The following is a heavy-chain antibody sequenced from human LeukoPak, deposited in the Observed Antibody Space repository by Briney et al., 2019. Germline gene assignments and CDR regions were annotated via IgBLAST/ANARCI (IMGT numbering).Heavy chain of an antibody. CDR3: ARGRQLRYFDWLLSPED. V-gene: IGHV1-69*06. D-gene: IGHD3-9*01. CDR1: GDTFSSYA. Sequence: ASVKVSCKASGDTFSSYAISWVRQAPGQGLEWMGGIIPIFGTANYAQKFQGRVTITADKSTSTAYMELSSLRSEDTAVYYCARGRQLRYFDWLLSPEDWGQGTLVTVSS. CDR2: IIPIFGTA. J-gene: IGHJ4*02.